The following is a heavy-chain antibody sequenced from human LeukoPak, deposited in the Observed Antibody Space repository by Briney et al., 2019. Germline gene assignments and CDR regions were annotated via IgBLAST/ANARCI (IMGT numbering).Heavy chain of an antibody. CDR1: GYTFTSYG. Sequence: ASVKVSCKASGYTFTSYGISWVRQAPGQGLEWMGWISAYNGNTNYAQKLQGRVTMTTDTSTSTAYMELRSLRSDDTAVYYCARGRHSSDFWSGSAMYYFDYWGQGTLVTVSS. CDR3: ARGRHSSDFWSGSAMYYFDY. V-gene: IGHV1-18*01. J-gene: IGHJ4*02. D-gene: IGHD3-3*01. CDR2: ISAYNGNT.